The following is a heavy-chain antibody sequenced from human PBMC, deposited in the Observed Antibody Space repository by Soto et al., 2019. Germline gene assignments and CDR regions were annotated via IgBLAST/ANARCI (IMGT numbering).Heavy chain of an antibody. J-gene: IGHJ4*02. CDR2: ISSISSTI. CDR1: GFAFSSYS. D-gene: IGHD6-25*01. CDR3: ARAVSSAADY. V-gene: IGHV3-48*02. Sequence: GGSRIRSCSASGFAFSSYSMNWVRQAPWKGLEWVSYISSISSTIYYADSVKGRFTISRDNAKNSLYLQMNSLRDEDTAVYYCARAVSSAADYWGQGTLVTVSS.